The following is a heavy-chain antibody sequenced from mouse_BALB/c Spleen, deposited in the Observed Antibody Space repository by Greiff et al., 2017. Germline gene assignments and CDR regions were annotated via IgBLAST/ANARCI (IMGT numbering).Heavy chain of an antibody. Sequence: EVHLVESGGGLVKPGGSLNLSCAASGFTFSDYYMYWVRQTPEKRLEWVATISDGGSYTYYPDSVKGRFTISRDNAKNNLYLQMSSLKSEDTAMYYCARGGAYYAMDYWGQGTSVTVSS. V-gene: IGHV5-4*02. CDR3: ARGGAYYAMDY. CDR1: GFTFSDYY. J-gene: IGHJ4*01. CDR2: ISDGGSYT.